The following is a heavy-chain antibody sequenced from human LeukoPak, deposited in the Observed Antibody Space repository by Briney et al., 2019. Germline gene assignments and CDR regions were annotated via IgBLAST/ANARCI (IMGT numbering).Heavy chain of an antibody. CDR2: ISYDGSNK. CDR3: ARGEWGYCSSTSCPVPDAFDI. V-gene: IGHV3-30-3*01. CDR1: GFTFSSYA. Sequence: PGRSLRLSCAASGFTFSSYAMHWVRHAPGKGLEWVAVISYDGSNKYYADSVKGRFTICRDNSKNTLYLQMNSLRAEDTAVYYCARGEWGYCSSTSCPVPDAFDIWGQGTMVTVSS. J-gene: IGHJ3*02. D-gene: IGHD2-2*01.